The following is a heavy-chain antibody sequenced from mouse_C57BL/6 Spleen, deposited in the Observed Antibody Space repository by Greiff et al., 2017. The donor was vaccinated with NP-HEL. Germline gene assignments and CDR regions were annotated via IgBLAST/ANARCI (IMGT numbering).Heavy chain of an antibody. V-gene: IGHV10-1*01. CDR1: GFSFNTYA. J-gene: IGHJ4*01. CDR2: IRSKSNNYAT. CDR3: VRHDYYGTDY. Sequence: EVKLVESGGGLVQPKGSLKLSCAASGFSFNTYAMNWVRQAPGKGLEWVARIRSKSNNYATYYADSVKDRFTISRDDSESMLYLQMNNLKTEDTAMYYCVRHDYYGTDYWGQGTSVTVSS.